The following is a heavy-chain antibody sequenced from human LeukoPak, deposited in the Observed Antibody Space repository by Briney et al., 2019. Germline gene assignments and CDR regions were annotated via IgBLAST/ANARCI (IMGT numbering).Heavy chain of an antibody. CDR1: GFTFSSYG. Sequence: GGSLRLSCAASGFTFSSYGMSWVRQAPGKGLEWVSAISGSGGSTYYADSVKGRFTISRDNSKNTLYLQMNSLRAEDTAVYYCAKVYGGNRFYYYMDVWGKGTTVTISS. CDR3: AKVYGGNRFYYYMDV. D-gene: IGHD4-23*01. V-gene: IGHV3-23*01. CDR2: ISGSGGST. J-gene: IGHJ6*03.